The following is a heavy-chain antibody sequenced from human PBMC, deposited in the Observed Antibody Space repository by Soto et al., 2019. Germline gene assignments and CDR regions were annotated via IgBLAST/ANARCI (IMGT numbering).Heavy chain of an antibody. D-gene: IGHD3-22*01. CDR3: ARGLYYYDSSGYY. J-gene: IGHJ4*02. CDR1: GLTFSSYR. V-gene: IGHV3-48*01. Sequence: PEGSQRLSCAASGLTFSSYRMNWVRQAPGKGLEWVSYISSSSSTIYYADSVKGRFTISRDNAKNSLYLQMNSLRAEDTAVYYCARGLYYYDSSGYYWGQGT. CDR2: ISSSSSTI.